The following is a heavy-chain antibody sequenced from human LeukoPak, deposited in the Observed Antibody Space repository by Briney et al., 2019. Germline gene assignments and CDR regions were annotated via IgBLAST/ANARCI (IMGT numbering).Heavy chain of an antibody. D-gene: IGHD4-11*01. CDR3: ARDSDYSNYIHWFDP. J-gene: IGHJ5*02. CDR1: GGSISSGSYY. V-gene: IGHV4-61*02. Sequence: PSETLSLTCTVSGGSISSGSYYWSWLRQPAGKGLEWIGRIYTSGSTNYNPSLKSRVTISVDTSKNQFSLKLSSVTAADTAVYYCARDSDYSNYIHWFDPWGQGTLVTVSS. CDR2: IYTSGST.